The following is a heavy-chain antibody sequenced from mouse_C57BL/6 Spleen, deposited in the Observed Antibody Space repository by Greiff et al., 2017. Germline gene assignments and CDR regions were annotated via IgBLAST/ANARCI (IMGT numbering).Heavy chain of an antibody. CDR1: GYTFTGYW. V-gene: IGHV1-9*01. D-gene: IGHD2-12*01. CDR3: ARWGESYPWFAY. J-gene: IGHJ3*01. CDR2: ILPGSGST. Sequence: VQLQQSGAELMKPGASVKLSCKATGYTFTGYWIEWVKQRPGHGLEWIGEILPGSGSTNSNEKFKGKATLTADTSSNTAYMQLSSLTTEDSAIYDCARWGESYPWFAYWGQATLVTVSA.